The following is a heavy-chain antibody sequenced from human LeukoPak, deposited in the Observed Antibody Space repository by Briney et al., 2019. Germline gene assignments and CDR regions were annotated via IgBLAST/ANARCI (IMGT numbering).Heavy chain of an antibody. Sequence: PGGFLRLSCAASGFTFSSYAMSWVRQAPGKGLEWVSAISGSGGSTYYADSVKGRFTISRDNSKNTLYLQMNSLRAEDMAVYYCAKDPLAVARGYFDYWGQGTLVTVSS. CDR1: GFTFSSYA. CDR3: AKDPLAVARGYFDY. V-gene: IGHV3-23*01. D-gene: IGHD6-19*01. CDR2: ISGSGGST. J-gene: IGHJ4*02.